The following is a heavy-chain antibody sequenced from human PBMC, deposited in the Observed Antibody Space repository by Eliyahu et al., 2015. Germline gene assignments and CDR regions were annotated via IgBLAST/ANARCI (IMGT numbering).Heavy chain of an antibody. CDR1: EXTFSSYW. V-gene: IGHV3-74*01. CDR2: INSDGSKF. J-gene: IGHJ4*02. CDR3: ATDFQWRAGGSEDY. D-gene: IGHD3-3*01. Sequence: EVQLVQSGGGLVRPGGSLRLSCVGSEXTFSSYWMHWVRQAPGKGLEWVARINSDGSKFDYADSVGGRFTISRDYAKNTLYLQMNSLRAEDTAVYFCATDFQWRAGGSEDYWGQGTLLSVSA.